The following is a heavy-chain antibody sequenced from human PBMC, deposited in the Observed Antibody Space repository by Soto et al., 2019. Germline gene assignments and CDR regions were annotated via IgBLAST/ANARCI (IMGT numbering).Heavy chain of an antibody. Sequence: SETLSLTCTVSGGSISSYYWSWIRQPPGKGLEWIGYIYYSGSTNYNPSLKSRVTISVDTSKNQFSLKLSSVTAADTAVYYCAREDPAATCIDYWGQGTLVTVSS. J-gene: IGHJ4*02. CDR2: IYYSGST. CDR1: GGSISSYY. V-gene: IGHV4-59*01. CDR3: AREDPAATCIDY. D-gene: IGHD2-2*01.